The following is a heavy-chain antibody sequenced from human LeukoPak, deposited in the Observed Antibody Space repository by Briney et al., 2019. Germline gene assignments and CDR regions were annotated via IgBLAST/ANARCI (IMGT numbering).Heavy chain of an antibody. V-gene: IGHV4-59*01. CDR3: ARSLWLEWSDGAFDI. J-gene: IGHJ3*02. Sequence: SETLSLTCTVSGGSISSYYWSWIRQPPGKGLEWIGYIYYSGSTNYNPSLKSRVTILVDTSKNQFSLKLSSVTAADTAVYYCARSLWLEWSDGAFDIWGQGTMVTVSS. CDR2: IYYSGST. D-gene: IGHD3-3*01. CDR1: GGSISSYY.